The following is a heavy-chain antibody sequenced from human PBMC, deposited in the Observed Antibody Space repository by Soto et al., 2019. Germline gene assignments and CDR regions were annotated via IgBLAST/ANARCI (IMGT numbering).Heavy chain of an antibody. J-gene: IGHJ4*02. Sequence: GGSLRLPCAASGFTGFTLGSYAMSKVRQAPGKGLEWVSAISGSDGSTYYADSVKGRFTISRDNSKNTLNLQMNSLRAEDTAVYDCARRSSSWYFDYWGQGTLVTV. V-gene: IGHV3-23*01. D-gene: IGHD6-13*01. CDR2: ISGSDGST. CDR1: GFTGFTLGSYA. CDR3: ARRSSSWYFDY.